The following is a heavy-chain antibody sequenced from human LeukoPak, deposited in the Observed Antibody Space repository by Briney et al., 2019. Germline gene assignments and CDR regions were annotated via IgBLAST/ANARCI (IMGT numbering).Heavy chain of an antibody. V-gene: IGHV3-74*01. CDR2: INSDGSST. CDR3: ARESLGDFWSGSQSSDY. Sequence: PGGSLRLSCAASGFTFSSYWMHWVRRAPGKGLVWVSRINSDGSSTNYADSVKGRFTISRDNAQNTLYLQMNSLRAEDTAVYYCARESLGDFWSGSQSSDYWGQGTLVTVSS. J-gene: IGHJ4*02. D-gene: IGHD3-3*01. CDR1: GFTFSSYW.